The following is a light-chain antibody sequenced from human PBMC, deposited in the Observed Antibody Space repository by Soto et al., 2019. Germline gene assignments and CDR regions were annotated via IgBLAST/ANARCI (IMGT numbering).Light chain of an antibody. V-gene: IGLV1-40*01. CDR2: GNS. Sequence: QSVLTQPPSVSGAPGQRVTISCTGSSSNIGAGYDVHWYQQLPGTAPKLLIYGNSNRPSGVPDRFSGSKSGTSASLAITGLQAEDEAGYYCQSYDNSRSGYVLFGGGTKLTGL. CDR1: SSNIGAGYD. J-gene: IGLJ2*01. CDR3: QSYDNSRSGYVL.